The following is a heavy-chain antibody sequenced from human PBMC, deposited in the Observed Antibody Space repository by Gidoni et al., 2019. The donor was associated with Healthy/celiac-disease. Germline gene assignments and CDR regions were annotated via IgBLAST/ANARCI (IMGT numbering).Heavy chain of an antibody. V-gene: IGHV3-48*02. CDR2: IGRSGDSI. J-gene: IGHJ4*02. CDR3: ARLESSGWDTDY. CDR1: GFRFSNYN. D-gene: IGHD6-19*01. Sequence: EVKLLESGGDLVQPGGSLRLSCAASGFRFSNYNMNWVRQAPGKGLGGVAYIGRSGDSIYYADYVKGRFTISRDNAQESLYLQMSSLRDEDTALYYCARLESSGWDTDYWGQGTLVTVSS.